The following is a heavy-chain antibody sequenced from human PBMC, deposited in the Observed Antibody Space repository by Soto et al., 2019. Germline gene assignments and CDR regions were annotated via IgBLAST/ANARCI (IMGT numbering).Heavy chain of an antibody. J-gene: IGHJ4*02. CDR1: NDSISTYY. CDR3: ARPGRDWGALHY. V-gene: IGHV4-59*08. D-gene: IGHD7-27*01. Sequence: QVQLQESGPGLVKPSETLSLTCTVSNDSISTYYWTWIRQPPGKGLEWIGFIYYSGSTNYTPSLQIRVTISVDTSKNQFSLKMNSVTAADTAVYYCARPGRDWGALHYWRQGTLVTVSS. CDR2: IYYSGST.